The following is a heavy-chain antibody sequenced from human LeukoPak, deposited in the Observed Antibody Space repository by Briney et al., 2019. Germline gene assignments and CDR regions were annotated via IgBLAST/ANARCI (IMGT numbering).Heavy chain of an antibody. J-gene: IGHJ5*02. CDR1: GGSISSPSYY. Sequence: KSSETLSLTCSVSGGSISSPSYYWGWIRQPPGKGLEWIGKINFSGNTFYNPSLKTRVTISVDTSKNQFSLKLSSVTAADTAVYYCARQQWELLSHWFDPWGQGTLVTVSS. D-gene: IGHD1-26*01. V-gene: IGHV4-39*01. CDR2: INFSGNT. CDR3: ARQQWELLSHWFDP.